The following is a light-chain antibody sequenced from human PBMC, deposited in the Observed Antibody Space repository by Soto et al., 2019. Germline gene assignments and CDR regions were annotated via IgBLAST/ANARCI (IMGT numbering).Light chain of an antibody. J-gene: IGKJ1*01. Sequence: DIDMTESPTSLSACVEDRVIITCRASQSISNHLNSYQQKQGKAPKLLIFAASSLQSGVPSRFSGSRSGPDLTLTISSLQPEDFAAYYCQQSSSSPPTFCQGTKVDVK. CDR1: QSISNH. CDR3: QQSSSSPPT. CDR2: AAS. V-gene: IGKV1-39*01.